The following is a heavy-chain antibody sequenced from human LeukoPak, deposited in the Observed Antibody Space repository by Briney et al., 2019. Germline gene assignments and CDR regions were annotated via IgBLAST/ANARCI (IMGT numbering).Heavy chain of an antibody. Sequence: GSLRLSCGAFGFTFSDYPVTWIRQPPGKGLEWIGEINHSGSTNYNPSLKSRVTISVDTSKNQFSLKLSSVTAADTAVYYCARSSGYYYVGRAFDIWGQGTMVTVSS. CDR1: GFTFSDYP. CDR3: ARSSGYYYVGRAFDI. D-gene: IGHD3-22*01. J-gene: IGHJ3*02. CDR2: INHSGST. V-gene: IGHV4-34*01.